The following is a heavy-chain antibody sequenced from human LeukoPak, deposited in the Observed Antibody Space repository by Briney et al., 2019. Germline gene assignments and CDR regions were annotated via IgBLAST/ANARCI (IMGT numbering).Heavy chain of an antibody. D-gene: IGHD2-15*01. CDR3: ASPYCSGGSCYFVY. CDR2: IHYTGST. V-gene: IGHV4-59*08. Sequence: PSETLSLTCTVSGGSINSYYWSWIRQPPGKGLECIGYIHYTGSTNYNPSLKSRVTISVDTSRNQFSLKLSSVTAADTAVYYCASPYCSGGSCYFVYWGQGTLVTVSS. CDR1: GGSINSYY. J-gene: IGHJ4*03.